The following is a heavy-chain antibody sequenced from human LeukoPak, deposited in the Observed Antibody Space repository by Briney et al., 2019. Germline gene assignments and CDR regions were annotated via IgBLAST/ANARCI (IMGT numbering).Heavy chain of an antibody. CDR2: IYPGDSDT. V-gene: IGHV5-51*01. D-gene: IGHD3-3*01. J-gene: IGHJ4*02. CDR1: GSRFTSYW. Sequence: GESLEISCQGSGSRFTSYWIGWVRPMPGKGLEWMGIIYPGDSDTRYSPSFQGQVTISADKSISTAYLQWSSLKASDTAMYYCARLYYDFWSGYYYWGQGTLVTVSS. CDR3: ARLYYDFWSGYYY.